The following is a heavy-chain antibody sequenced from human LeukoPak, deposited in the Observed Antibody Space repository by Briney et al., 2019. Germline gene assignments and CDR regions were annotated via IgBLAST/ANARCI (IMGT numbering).Heavy chain of an antibody. CDR3: ARDTYYYGSGSYYLFDY. Sequence: GGSLRLSCAASGFTFSSYSMNWVRQAPGKGLEWVSSISSSSSYIYYADSVKGRFTISRDNVKNSLYLKMNSLRAEDTAVYYCARDTYYYGSGSYYLFDYWGQGTLVTVSS. D-gene: IGHD3-10*01. CDR2: ISSSSSYI. V-gene: IGHV3-21*01. J-gene: IGHJ4*02. CDR1: GFTFSSYS.